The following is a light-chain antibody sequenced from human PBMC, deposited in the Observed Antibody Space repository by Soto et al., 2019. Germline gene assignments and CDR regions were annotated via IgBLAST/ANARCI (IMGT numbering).Light chain of an antibody. CDR3: QQFSVSPWT. J-gene: IGKJ1*01. CDR2: WAS. V-gene: IGKV4-1*01. Sequence: DIVMTQSPDFLAVSLSEMATINCKSIQPVLDSSNNKNYSAWYHQKPEQTPKLLIYWASYRESGVPDRFSGNGSETDFTLTIISLKAEDVAIYFCQQFSVSPWTFDQGTKVEIK. CDR1: QPVLDSSNNKNY.